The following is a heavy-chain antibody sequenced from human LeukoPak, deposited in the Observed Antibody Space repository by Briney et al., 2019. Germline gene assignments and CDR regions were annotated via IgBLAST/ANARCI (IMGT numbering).Heavy chain of an antibody. Sequence: SQTLSLTCAISGDSFSSNSAAWNWIRQSPSRGLEWLGRTYYRSKWYNDYAVSVKSRITINADTSKNQFSLQLNSVTPEDAAVYYCARGRYSYGYFYFDYWGQGTLVTVSS. CDR2: TYYRSKWYN. CDR3: ARGRYSYGYFYFDY. D-gene: IGHD5-18*01. CDR1: GDSFSSNSAA. J-gene: IGHJ4*02. V-gene: IGHV6-1*01.